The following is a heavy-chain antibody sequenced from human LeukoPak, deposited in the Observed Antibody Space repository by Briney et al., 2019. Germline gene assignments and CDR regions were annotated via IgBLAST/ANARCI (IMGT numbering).Heavy chain of an antibody. J-gene: IGHJ5*02. CDR2: IKQDGSEK. Sequence: GGSLRLSCTASGFTFSSYWMSWVRQAPGKGLEWVANIKQDGSEKYCVDSLKGRFTISRDNAKKSLYLQMNSLTAEDTAVYYCVRGWQQLGSWGRGTLVTVSS. V-gene: IGHV3-7*03. CDR1: GFTFSSYW. CDR3: VRGWQQLGS. D-gene: IGHD1-1*01.